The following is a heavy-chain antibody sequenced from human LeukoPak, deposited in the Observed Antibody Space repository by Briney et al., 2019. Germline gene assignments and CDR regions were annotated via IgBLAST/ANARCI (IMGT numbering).Heavy chain of an antibody. D-gene: IGHD2-8*01. CDR2: IYYSGST. J-gene: IGHJ6*02. Sequence: KPSETLSLTCAVYGGSFSGYYWSWIRQPPGKGLEWIGYIYYSGSTNYNPSLKSRVTISVDTSKNQFSLKLSSVTAADTAVYYCAREVRMVYEGLTPYYYYGMDVWGQGTTVTVSS. CDR1: GGSFSGYY. V-gene: IGHV4-59*01. CDR3: AREVRMVYEGLTPYYYYGMDV.